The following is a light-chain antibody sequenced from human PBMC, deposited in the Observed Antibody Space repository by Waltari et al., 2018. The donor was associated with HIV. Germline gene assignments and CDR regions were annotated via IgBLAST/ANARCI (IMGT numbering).Light chain of an antibody. CDR2: EGN. V-gene: IGLV2-14*01. Sequence: QSALTQPASVSGSPGQSITISCTGSSSDVGAYNFVSWYQQHPGKAPKVLIHEGNNRHSGVYNRFSASKSGTAASLTISGLQAEDEADYYCSSYTGDNSVLFGGGTKLSVV. CDR1: SSDVGAYNF. J-gene: IGLJ3*02. CDR3: SSYTGDNSVL.